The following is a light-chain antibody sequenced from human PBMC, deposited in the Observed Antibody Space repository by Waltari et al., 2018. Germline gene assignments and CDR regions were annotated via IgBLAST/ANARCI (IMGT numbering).Light chain of an antibody. J-gene: IGLJ2*01. V-gene: IGLV1-44*01. CDR1: SSNIGVNT. Sequence: QSVLTQPPSASGTPGQTVTISCSGSSSNIGVNTVNWYQQLPGTAPKLLIYTDNLRPSGVPDLFSGSKSGTSASLAISGLQSEDEADYHCQTWDDSLNGVFFGGGTKLTVL. CDR2: TDN. CDR3: QTWDDSLNGVF.